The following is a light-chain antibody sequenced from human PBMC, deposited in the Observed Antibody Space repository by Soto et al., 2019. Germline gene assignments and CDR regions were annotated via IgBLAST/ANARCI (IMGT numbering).Light chain of an antibody. V-gene: IGKV3D-11*01. J-gene: IGKJ1*01. Sequence: ETVLTQSPAKLPSFPGDRVTLSCRASQAVNTRLAWYQHKPGQAPRRLIYLTSNRAAGIPASFSGSGPETDFTLTIRDVEPEDFAVYYCHHRQRWPRTFCRGTKVDI. CDR1: QAVNTR. CDR2: LTS. CDR3: HHRQRWPRT.